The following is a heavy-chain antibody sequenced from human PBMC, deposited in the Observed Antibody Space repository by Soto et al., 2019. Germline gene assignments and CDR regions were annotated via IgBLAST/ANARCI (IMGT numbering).Heavy chain of an antibody. CDR1: GFPFSTYG. Sequence: QVQLVDSGGGVVQPGRSLRLSCAASGFPFSTYGMHWVRQAPGKGLEWVAVIWSDGGNKYYADSVKGRFTISRDNSKNMLYLQMNSLRAEDTAVYYCASRSPALDYWGQGTLVTVSS. V-gene: IGHV3-33*01. CDR2: IWSDGGNK. J-gene: IGHJ4*02. CDR3: ASRSPALDY. D-gene: IGHD2-2*01.